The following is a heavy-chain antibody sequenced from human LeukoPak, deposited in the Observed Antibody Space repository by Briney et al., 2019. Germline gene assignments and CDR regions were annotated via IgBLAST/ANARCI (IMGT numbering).Heavy chain of an antibody. D-gene: IGHD2-21*02. CDR3: ARGRAVTQSYYFDY. V-gene: IGHV4-39*02. CDR1: GGSISSGGYY. Sequence: PSETLSLTCTVSGGSISSGGYYWGYIRQPPGKGLEWIGTIHYSGSIYYNPSLKSRLTISVDTSKNHFSLRLTPVTAADMAVYYCARGRAVTQSYYFDYWGQGTLVTVSS. CDR2: IHYSGSI. J-gene: IGHJ4*02.